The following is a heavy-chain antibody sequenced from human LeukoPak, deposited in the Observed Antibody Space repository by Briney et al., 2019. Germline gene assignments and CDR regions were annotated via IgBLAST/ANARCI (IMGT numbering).Heavy chain of an antibody. V-gene: IGHV3-69-1*01. D-gene: IGHD1-26*01. Sequence: NPGGSLRLSCAASGFTFNDYYMSWVRQAPGKGLEWVSGIGGGGTEYYADSVKSRFIISSDSSQNLVHLQMNSLTVEDTAVYYCARAQGALDYWGQGTLVTVSS. CDR3: ARAQGALDY. CDR2: IGGGGTE. CDR1: GFTFNDYY. J-gene: IGHJ4*02.